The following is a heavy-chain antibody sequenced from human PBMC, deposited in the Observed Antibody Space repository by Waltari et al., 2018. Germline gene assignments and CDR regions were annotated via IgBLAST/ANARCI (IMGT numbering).Heavy chain of an antibody. CDR3: AAADYYDSSGYHDY. D-gene: IGHD3-22*01. V-gene: IGHV3-30-3*01. Sequence: QVQLVESGGGVVQPGRSLRLSCAASGFTFSSYAMHWVRQAPGKGLEWVAVISYDGSNKYYADSVKGRVTISRDNSKNTLYLQMNSLRAEDTAVYYCAAADYYDSSGYHDYWGQGTLVTVSS. CDR2: ISYDGSNK. CDR1: GFTFSSYA. J-gene: IGHJ4*02.